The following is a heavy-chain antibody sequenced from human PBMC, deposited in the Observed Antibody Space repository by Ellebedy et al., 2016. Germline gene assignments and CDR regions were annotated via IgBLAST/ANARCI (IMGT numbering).Heavy chain of an antibody. CDR3: ARVMDSSGYFPHRGADY. CDR1: GFALTDYP. V-gene: IGHV3-30-3*01. Sequence: GGSLRLXCAASGFALTDYPIHWVRQAPGRGLEWLALSSHDGTKKFYADSVKGRFSISRDSAKDSVYLQMNSLRLEDTAIYYCARVMDSSGYFPHRGADYWGPGTLVTVS. J-gene: IGHJ4*02. CDR2: SSHDGTKK. D-gene: IGHD6-19*01.